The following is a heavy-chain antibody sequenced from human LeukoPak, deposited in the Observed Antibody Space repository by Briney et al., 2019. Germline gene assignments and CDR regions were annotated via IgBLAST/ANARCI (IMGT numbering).Heavy chain of an antibody. CDR2: IKQDGSEK. CDR3: ARGRYNWTF. V-gene: IGHV3-7*01. D-gene: IGHD1-20*01. CDR1: GFTFRSYW. J-gene: IGHJ4*02. Sequence: GGSLRLSCAASGFTFRSYWMTWVRQAPGKGLEWVSNIKQDGSEKYYVGSVKGRFTISRDNAKNSLYLQMSSLRVEDTAVYYCARGRYNWTFWGRGTLVTVSS.